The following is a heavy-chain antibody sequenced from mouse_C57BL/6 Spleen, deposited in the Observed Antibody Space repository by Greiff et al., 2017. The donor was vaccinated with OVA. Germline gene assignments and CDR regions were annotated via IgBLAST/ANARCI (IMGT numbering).Heavy chain of an antibody. D-gene: IGHD1-1*01. CDR1: GFTFSSYA. CDR2: ISDGGSYT. V-gene: IGHV5-4*03. CDR3: ARGDYGTEAWFAY. Sequence: EVKLVESGGGLVKPGGSLKLSCAASGFTFSSYAMSWVRQTPEKRLEWVATISDGGSYTYYPDNVKGRFTISRDNAKNNLYLQMSHLKSEDTAMYYCARGDYGTEAWFAYWGKGTLVTVSA. J-gene: IGHJ3*01.